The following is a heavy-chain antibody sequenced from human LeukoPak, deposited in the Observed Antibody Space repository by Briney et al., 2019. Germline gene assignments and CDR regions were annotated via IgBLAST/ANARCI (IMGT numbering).Heavy chain of an antibody. CDR3: ARDSITGDNSLDY. J-gene: IGHJ4*02. CDR2: ISYDGSNK. D-gene: IGHD7-27*01. V-gene: IGHV3-30*04. Sequence: PGGSLRLSCAASGFSFSSYAMYWVRQAPGKGLEWVAVISYDGSNKYYTDSVRGRFTISRDNSKNTLYLQMNSLRAEDTAVYYCARDSITGDNSLDYWGRGTLVTVSS. CDR1: GFSFSSYA.